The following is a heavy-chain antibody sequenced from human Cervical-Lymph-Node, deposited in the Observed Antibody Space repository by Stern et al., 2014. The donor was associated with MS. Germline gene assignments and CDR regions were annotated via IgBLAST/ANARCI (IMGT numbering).Heavy chain of an antibody. Sequence: QVTLRESGPALVQPTQTLTLTCTFSGFSLTTSGMRVSWIRQPPGKALEXLAFIDWDDDQSYNTSLKTRLTISKDTSKNQVVLTMTNMDPVDTATYYCARFYSSSSFADAFDIWGQGTMVTVSS. CDR1: GFSLTTSGMR. CDR2: IDWDDDQ. CDR3: ARFYSSSSFADAFDI. V-gene: IGHV2-70*01. D-gene: IGHD6-6*01. J-gene: IGHJ3*02.